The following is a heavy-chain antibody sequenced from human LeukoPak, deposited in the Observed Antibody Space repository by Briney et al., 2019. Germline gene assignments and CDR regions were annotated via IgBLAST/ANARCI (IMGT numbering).Heavy chain of an antibody. J-gene: IGHJ5*02. CDR2: MNPNSGNT. Sequence: ASVKVSCKASGYTFTSYDINWVRQATGQGLEWMGWMNPNSGNTGYAQKFQGRVTMTRNTSISTAYMELSSLRSEDTAVYYCARGYCPGSDCYEGRNLFDPWGQGTLVTVSS. V-gene: IGHV1-8*01. CDR3: ARGYCPGSDCYEGRNLFDP. D-gene: IGHD2-21*02. CDR1: GYTFTSYD.